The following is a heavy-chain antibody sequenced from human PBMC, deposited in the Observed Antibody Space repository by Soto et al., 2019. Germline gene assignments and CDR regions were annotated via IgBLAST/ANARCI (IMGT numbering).Heavy chain of an antibody. D-gene: IGHD3-9*01. CDR3: TRDYFDWLLWRSDY. CDR2: IRSKAYGGTT. Sequence: QPGGSLRLSCTASGFRFGDYAMSWFRQAPGKGLEWVGFIRSKAYGGTTEYAASVKGRFTISRDDSKSIAYLQMNSLKTEDTAVYYCTRDYFDWLLWRSDYWGQGTLVTVSS. J-gene: IGHJ4*02. V-gene: IGHV3-49*03. CDR1: GFRFGDYA.